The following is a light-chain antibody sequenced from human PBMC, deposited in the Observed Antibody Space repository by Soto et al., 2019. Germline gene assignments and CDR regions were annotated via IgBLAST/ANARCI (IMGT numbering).Light chain of an antibody. V-gene: IGKV3-20*01. CDR2: GAS. J-gene: IGKJ1*01. CDR3: QQYGSPPWT. CDR1: QRVSNSW. Sequence: EIVLTQSPGTLSLSPGERATLSCRASQRVSNSWLAWYQHKPGQAPRLLIYGASSRAAGIPDRFSGGGSGTDFTLTITRLEPEDSAVFYFQQYGSPPWTFGQGTKVEIK.